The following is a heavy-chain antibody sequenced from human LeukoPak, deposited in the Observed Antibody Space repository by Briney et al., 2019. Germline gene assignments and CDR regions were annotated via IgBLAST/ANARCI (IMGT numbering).Heavy chain of an antibody. J-gene: IGHJ3*02. V-gene: IGHV4-38-2*02. CDR1: GYSISSGYH. D-gene: IGHD5-18*01. CDR3: ARIETPRIQLWLSGYDAFDI. Sequence: SETLSLTCTVSGYSISSGYHWGWIRQPPGKGLEWIGSIYHSGSTYYNPSLKSRVTISVDTSKNQFSLKLSSVTAADTAVYYCARIETPRIQLWLSGYDAFDIWGQGTMVTVSS. CDR2: IYHSGST.